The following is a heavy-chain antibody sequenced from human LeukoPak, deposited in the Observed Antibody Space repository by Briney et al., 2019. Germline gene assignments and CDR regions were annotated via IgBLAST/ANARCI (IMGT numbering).Heavy chain of an antibody. D-gene: IGHD4-11*01. J-gene: IGHJ4*02. Sequence: KPSETLSLTCAVYGGSLSGYYWSWIRQPPGKGLEWIGEINHSGSTNYNPSLKSRVTISVDTSKNQFSLKLSSVTAADTAVYYCARGGNYTLHNSGSYFDYWGQGTLVTVSS. V-gene: IGHV4-34*01. CDR1: GGSLSGYY. CDR3: ARGGNYTLHNSGSYFDY. CDR2: INHSGST.